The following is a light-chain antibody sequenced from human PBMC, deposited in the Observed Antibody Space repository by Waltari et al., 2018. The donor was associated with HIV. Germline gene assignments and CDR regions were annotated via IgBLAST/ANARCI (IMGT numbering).Light chain of an antibody. CDR1: SSDVGCYTL. V-gene: IGLV2-23*02. J-gene: IGLJ1*01. CDR3: CSYAGSSTFYV. CDR2: EVS. Sequence: QSALTQSAYASGSLGQSLTISCPATSSDVGCYTLVPWYQQHPGKAPKLMLYEVSKRPSGVSNRFSGSKSGNTASLTISGLQAEDEADYYCCSYAGSSTFYVFGTGTKVTVL.